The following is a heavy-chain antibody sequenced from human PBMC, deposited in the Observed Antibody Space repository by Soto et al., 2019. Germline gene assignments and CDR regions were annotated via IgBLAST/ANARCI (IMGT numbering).Heavy chain of an antibody. V-gene: IGHV6-1*01. D-gene: IGHD4-17*01. CDR3: AIYGGNSVYFDY. Sequence: SQTLSLTCAISGDSVSSSSVTWNWIRQSPSRGLEWLGRTYYRSKWYNDYAESVKSRITINPDTSKNQFSLKLSSVTAADTAVYYCAIYGGNSVYFDYWGQGTLVTVSS. J-gene: IGHJ4*02. CDR2: TYYRSKWYN. CDR1: GDSVSSSSVT.